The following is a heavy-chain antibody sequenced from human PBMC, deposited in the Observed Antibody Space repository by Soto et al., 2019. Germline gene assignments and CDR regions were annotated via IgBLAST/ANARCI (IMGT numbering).Heavy chain of an antibody. J-gene: IGHJ5*02. CDR3: AKAPRVVTANNWFDP. Sequence: PGESLKISCAASGFTFSYYAMCWVRQAPWKGLEWVSCLSGSGGTTYFAGSVRGRFTTSRDNSKNTVYLQLNSLRVDDTAVYYCAKAPRVVTANNWFDPWGQGTLVTRLL. D-gene: IGHD2-21*02. CDR2: LSGSGGTT. V-gene: IGHV3-23*01. CDR1: GFTFSYYA.